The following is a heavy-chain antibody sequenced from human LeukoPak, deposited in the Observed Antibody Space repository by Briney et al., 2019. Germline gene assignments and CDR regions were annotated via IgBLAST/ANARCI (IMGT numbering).Heavy chain of an antibody. D-gene: IGHD1-14*01. CDR3: ARDVLAAGATGTFDI. Sequence: GGSLRLSCTASGFTFSNYWMSWVRQAPGKGLEWVANIKQDGSEKCYVDSVKGRFTISRDNAKTSLYLQMNSLRAEDTAVYYCARDVLAAGATGTFDIWGQGTMVTVSS. J-gene: IGHJ3*02. V-gene: IGHV3-7*03. CDR2: IKQDGSEK. CDR1: GFTFSNYW.